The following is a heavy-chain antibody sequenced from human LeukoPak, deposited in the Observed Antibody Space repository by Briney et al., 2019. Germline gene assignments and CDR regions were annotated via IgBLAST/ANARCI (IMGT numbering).Heavy chain of an antibody. CDR3: TRPPSGSTGNFDY. V-gene: IGHV3-73*01. Sequence: GGSLRLSCAASGFTFSGSAMHWVRQASGKGLEWVGRIRSKANSYATAYAASVKGRFTISRDDSKNTAYLQMNSLKTEDTAVYYCTRPPSGSTGNFDYWGQGTLVTVSS. CDR2: IRSKANSYAT. J-gene: IGHJ4*02. D-gene: IGHD6-6*01. CDR1: GFTFSGSA.